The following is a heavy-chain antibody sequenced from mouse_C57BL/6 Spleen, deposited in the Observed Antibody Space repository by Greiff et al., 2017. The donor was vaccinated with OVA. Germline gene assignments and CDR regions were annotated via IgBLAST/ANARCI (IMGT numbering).Heavy chain of an antibody. Sequence: EVMLVESGEGLVKPGGSLKLSCAASGFTFSSYAMSWVRQTPEKRLEWVAYISSGGDYIYYADTVKGRFTISRDNARNTLYLQMSSLKSEDTAMYYCTREVEVYDYDGNKYFDVWGTGTTVTFAS. J-gene: IGHJ1*03. V-gene: IGHV5-9-1*02. CDR3: TREVEVYDYDGNKYFDV. CDR1: GFTFSSYA. CDR2: ISSGGDYI. D-gene: IGHD2-4*01.